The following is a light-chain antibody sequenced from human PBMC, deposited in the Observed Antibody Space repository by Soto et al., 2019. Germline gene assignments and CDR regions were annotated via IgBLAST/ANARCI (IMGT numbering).Light chain of an antibody. Sequence: QSVLTQPPSVSAAPGQKVTISCSGSSSNIGAGYDVHWYQQLPGTAPKLLIYGNSTRPSGVPDRFSGSKSGTSASLAITGLQAEDEADYYCQSYDSSLSGDVVFGGGTKLTVL. CDR2: GNS. CDR1: SSNIGAGYD. J-gene: IGLJ2*01. CDR3: QSYDSSLSGDVV. V-gene: IGLV1-40*01.